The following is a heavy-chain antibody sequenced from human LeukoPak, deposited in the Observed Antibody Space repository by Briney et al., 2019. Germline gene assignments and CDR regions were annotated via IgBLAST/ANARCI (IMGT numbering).Heavy chain of an antibody. J-gene: IGHJ4*02. V-gene: IGHV4-59*01. D-gene: IGHD6-19*01. Sequence: SETLSLTCTVSGGSISSYYWSWIRQPPGKGLEWIGYIYYSGSTNYNPSLKSRVTISVDTSKNQSSLKLSSVTAADTAVYYCAREIAVAGHFDYWGQGTLVTVSS. CDR1: GGSISSYY. CDR3: AREIAVAGHFDY. CDR2: IYYSGST.